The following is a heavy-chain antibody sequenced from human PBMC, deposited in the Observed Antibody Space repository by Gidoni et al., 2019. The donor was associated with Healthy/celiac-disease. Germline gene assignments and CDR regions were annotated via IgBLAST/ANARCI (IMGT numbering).Heavy chain of an antibody. D-gene: IGHD3-10*01. Sequence: QVQLVESGGGVVQPGMSLRLSCAASGFTFSSYGMHWVRQAPGKGLEWVAVISYDGSNKYYADSVKGRFTISRDNSKNTLYLQMNSLRAEDTAVYYCAKGLGMVREIDYYYYGMDVWGQGTTVTVSS. J-gene: IGHJ6*02. CDR2: ISYDGSNK. CDR3: AKGLGMVREIDYYYYGMDV. V-gene: IGHV3-30*18. CDR1: GFTFSSYG.